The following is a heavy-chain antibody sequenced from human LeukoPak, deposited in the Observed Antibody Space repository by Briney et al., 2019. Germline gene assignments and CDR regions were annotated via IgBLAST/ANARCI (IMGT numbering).Heavy chain of an antibody. J-gene: IGHJ4*02. CDR2: MNPNTGNT. CDR3: AREVDDYGFMDY. CDR1: GYTFTSSD. V-gene: IGHV1-8*01. D-gene: IGHD4-17*01. Sequence: ASVRVSCKASGYTFTSSDVNWVRQATGQGLERIGWMNPNTGNTGYAQKFQGTVSMTRNTSISTAYMELSSLRSEDTAVYYCAREVDDYGFMDYWGQGTLVTVSS.